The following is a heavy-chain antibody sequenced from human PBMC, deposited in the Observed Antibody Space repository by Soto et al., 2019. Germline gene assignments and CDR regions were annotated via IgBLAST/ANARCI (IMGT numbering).Heavy chain of an antibody. CDR2: ISWNSGSI. V-gene: IGHV3-9*01. CDR3: AKDSRMVRGVIDY. Sequence: EVQLVESGAGLVQPGRSLRLSCAASGFTFDDYAMHWVRQAPGKGLEWVSGISWNSGSIGYADSVKGRFTISRDNAKNSLYLQMNSLRAEDTALYYCAKDSRMVRGVIDYWGQGTLVTVSS. J-gene: IGHJ4*02. D-gene: IGHD3-10*01. CDR1: GFTFDDYA.